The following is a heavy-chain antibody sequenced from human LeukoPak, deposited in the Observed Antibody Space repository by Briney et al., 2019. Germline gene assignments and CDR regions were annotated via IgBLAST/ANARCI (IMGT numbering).Heavy chain of an antibody. D-gene: IGHD1-20*01. J-gene: IGHJ3*02. Sequence: QPGGSLRLSCAASGFTFSDHYMSWVRQAPGKGLEWVSVIYSGGSTYYADSVKGRFTISRHNSKNTLYLQMNSLRAEDTAVYYCARSDNWNAFDIWGQGTMVTVSS. CDR1: GFTFSDHY. CDR3: ARSDNWNAFDI. CDR2: IYSGGST. V-gene: IGHV3-53*04.